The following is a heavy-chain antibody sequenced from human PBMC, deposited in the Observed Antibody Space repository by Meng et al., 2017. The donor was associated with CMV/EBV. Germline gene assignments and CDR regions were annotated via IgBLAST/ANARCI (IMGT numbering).Heavy chain of an antibody. CDR3: ARGGLSVSNGFYCPGLDV. D-gene: IGHD2-8*01. V-gene: IGHV3-13*01. Sequence: GESLKISCAASGFTFSSYDMHWVRQTTGKGLEWVSAIGTAGDTYYPDSVKGRFTISRENARNSLYLQMNTLRVGDTATYYCARGGLSVSNGFYCPGLDVWGQGTTVTVSS. CDR2: IGTAGDT. CDR1: GFTFSSYD. J-gene: IGHJ6*02.